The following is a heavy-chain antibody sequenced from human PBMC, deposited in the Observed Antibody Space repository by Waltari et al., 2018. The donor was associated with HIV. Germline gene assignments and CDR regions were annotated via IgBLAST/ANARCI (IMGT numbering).Heavy chain of an antibody. CDR1: GGSINSTSYY. J-gene: IGHJ5*02. Sequence: QLQLQESGPGLVKPSETLSLICSISGGSINSTSYYWGWIRQPPGKGLEWIGSMFYSGRTYYNPSLKSRVTIFVDTSKNQCSLKLSSVTAADTALYYCARQAYYYGSGSANWFDPWGQGTLVTVSS. V-gene: IGHV4-39*01. CDR3: ARQAYYYGSGSANWFDP. CDR2: MFYSGRT. D-gene: IGHD3-10*01.